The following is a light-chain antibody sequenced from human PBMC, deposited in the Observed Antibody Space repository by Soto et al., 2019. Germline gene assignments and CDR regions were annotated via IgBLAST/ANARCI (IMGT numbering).Light chain of an antibody. CDR3: QQYNTYPLT. J-gene: IGKJ4*01. CDR2: KAS. V-gene: IGKV1-5*03. CDR1: QSISTL. Sequence: DIQMTQSPSTLSASVGDRVTITCRASQSISTLLAWYQQKPGKAPKLLIYKASNLEDGVPSRFSGSGSATEFTITISSVQPDDFATYYCQQYNTYPLTFGGGTTVEIK.